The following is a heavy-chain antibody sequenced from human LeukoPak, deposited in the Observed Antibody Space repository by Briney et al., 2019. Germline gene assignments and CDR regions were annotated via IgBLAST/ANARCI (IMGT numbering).Heavy chain of an antibody. D-gene: IGHD5/OR15-5a*01. CDR2: ISVTGGTT. CDR3: AKHQSTYYYYYDMGV. J-gene: IGHJ6*02. V-gene: IGHV3-23*01. Sequence: PGGSLRLSCAASGFSFSNYAMSWVRQAPGKGLEWVSGISVTGGTTNYADSVKGRSTISRDNSKNTLHLQIISLGAEDTAIYYCAKHQSTYYYYYDMGVWGQGTTVTVSS. CDR1: GFSFSNYA.